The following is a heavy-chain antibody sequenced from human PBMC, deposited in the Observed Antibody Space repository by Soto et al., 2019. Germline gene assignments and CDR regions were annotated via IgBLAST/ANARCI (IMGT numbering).Heavy chain of an antibody. CDR1: GGTFSSYA. Sequence: SVKVSCKASGGTFSSYAISWVRQAPGQGLEWMGGIIPIFGTANYAQKFQGRVTITADESTSSAYMELSSLRSEDTAVYYCARSRGYSYGYYFSVQFDYWGQGTLVTVSS. J-gene: IGHJ4*02. CDR2: IIPIFGTA. D-gene: IGHD5-18*01. V-gene: IGHV1-69*13. CDR3: ARSRGYSYGYYFSVQFDY.